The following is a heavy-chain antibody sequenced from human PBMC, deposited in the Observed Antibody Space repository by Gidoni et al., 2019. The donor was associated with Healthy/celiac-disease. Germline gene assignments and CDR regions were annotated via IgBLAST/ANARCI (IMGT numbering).Heavy chain of an antibody. V-gene: IGHV1-69*09. CDR3: AGDPAKKDLDY. CDR1: GGTFSSYA. D-gene: IGHD2-15*01. CDR2: IIPIHGIA. Sequence: VRLVQSGAEAMTPASSVNVSCNASGGTFSSYAIRWVRQAPGQGREWMGRIIPIHGIANYAQKFQGRVTITADKSTSTAYMVLSSVRSEDTGVYYCAGDPAKKDLDYWGQGTLVTVSS. J-gene: IGHJ4*02.